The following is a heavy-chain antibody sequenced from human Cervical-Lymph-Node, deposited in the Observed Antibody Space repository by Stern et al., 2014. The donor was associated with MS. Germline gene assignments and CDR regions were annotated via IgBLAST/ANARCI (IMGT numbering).Heavy chain of an antibody. CDR3: ARDYEDTSMLFDH. V-gene: IGHV3-30*03. J-gene: IGHJ4*02. Sequence: VKLVESGGAVVQPGWSLRLSCAASGFTFRRYGMHCVRQAPGTGLEWVTVSSNDGNRKYYAASVKGRFTISRDNSKNTLHLQMNSVTPDDTAIYYCARDYEDTSMLFDHWGQGTLVTVSS. D-gene: IGHD2-8*01. CDR2: SSNDGNRK. CDR1: GFTFRRYG.